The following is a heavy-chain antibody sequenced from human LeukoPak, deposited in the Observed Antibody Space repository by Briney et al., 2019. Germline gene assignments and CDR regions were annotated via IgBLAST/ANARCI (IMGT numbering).Heavy chain of an antibody. V-gene: IGHV3-21*01. J-gene: IGHJ4*02. CDR3: ARIRSLSSGWSADPTHFDY. CDR1: GFTFSSYS. D-gene: IGHD6-19*01. Sequence: GGSLRLSCAASGFTFSSYSMNWVRQAPGKGLEWVSSISSSSSYIYYADSVKGRFTISRDNAKNSLYLQMNSLRAEDTAVYYCARIRSLSSGWSADPTHFDYWGQGTLVTVSS. CDR2: ISSSSSYI.